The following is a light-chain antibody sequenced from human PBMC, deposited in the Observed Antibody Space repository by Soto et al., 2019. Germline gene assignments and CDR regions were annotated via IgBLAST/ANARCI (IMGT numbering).Light chain of an antibody. CDR3: QQYNLRPPYT. CDR1: QRVSIK. V-gene: IGKV3-15*01. Sequence: EIVLTQSPATLSVSPGERVTLSCRASQRVSIKLAWYQQKPGQAPRLLISDTSTRATGIPARFSGSGFATDFTPTISSLQSEDFAVYYCQQYNLRPPYTFGQGTKLEIK. CDR2: DTS. J-gene: IGKJ2*01.